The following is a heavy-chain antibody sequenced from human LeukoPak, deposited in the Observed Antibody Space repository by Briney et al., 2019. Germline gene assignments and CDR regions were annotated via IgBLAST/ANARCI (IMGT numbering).Heavy chain of an antibody. CDR3: ASTAPAPYDSSGYDFDY. Sequence: GGSLRLSCAASGFTFSSYAMHWVRQTPGKGLEWVAVISYDGSNKYYADSVKGRFTISRDNSKNTLYLQMNSLRAEDTAVYYCASTAPAPYDSSGYDFDYWGQGTLGTVSS. D-gene: IGHD3-22*01. V-gene: IGHV3-30*04. CDR1: GFTFSSYA. CDR2: ISYDGSNK. J-gene: IGHJ4*02.